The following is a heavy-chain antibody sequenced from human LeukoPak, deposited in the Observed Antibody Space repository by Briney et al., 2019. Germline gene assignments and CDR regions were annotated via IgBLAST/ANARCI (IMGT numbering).Heavy chain of an antibody. CDR1: GFTFSSYG. CDR3: RTSTGGF. V-gene: IGHV3-30*03. D-gene: IGHD5-12*01. Sequence: GGSLRLSCAASGFTFSSYGMHWVRQAPGKGLEWVTFISYDGSNNYYADSVKGRFTISRDSSKNTLYLQMNSLRTEDTAVYYVRTSTGGFWGQGTLVTVSS. J-gene: IGHJ4*02. CDR2: ISYDGSNN.